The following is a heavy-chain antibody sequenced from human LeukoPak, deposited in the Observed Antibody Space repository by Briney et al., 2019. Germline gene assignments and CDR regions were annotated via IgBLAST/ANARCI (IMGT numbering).Heavy chain of an antibody. CDR1: GFTFSSHS. CDR3: ASSNYDFWSGYPGYFDY. J-gene: IGHJ4*02. CDR2: ISSSGSTI. Sequence: PGGSLRLSCAASGFTFSSHSMTWVRQAPGKGLEWVSYISSSGSTIYNADSVKGRFTISRDTAKNSLYLQMNSLRAEDTAVYYCASSNYDFWSGYPGYFDYWGQGTLVTVSS. D-gene: IGHD3-3*01. V-gene: IGHV3-48*04.